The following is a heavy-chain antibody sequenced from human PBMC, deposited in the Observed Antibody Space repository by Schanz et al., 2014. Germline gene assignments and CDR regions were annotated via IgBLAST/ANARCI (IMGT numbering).Heavy chain of an antibody. D-gene: IGHD2-2*01. CDR2: IRFDASAK. CDR3: ARDTAQSCIGPSCFEYFQH. V-gene: IGHV3-30*02. J-gene: IGHJ1*01. Sequence: QVQLVESGGGVAQPGGSLRLSCAASGFSFSGYGMHWVRQAPGKGLEWVAYIRFDASAKYYADSVKGRFTISRDNAKNSLYLQMNSLRAEDTALYYCARDTAQSCIGPSCFEYFQHWGQGALVTVSS. CDR1: GFSFSGYG.